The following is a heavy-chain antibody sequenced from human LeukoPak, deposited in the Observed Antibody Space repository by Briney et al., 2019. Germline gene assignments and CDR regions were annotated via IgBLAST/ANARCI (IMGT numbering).Heavy chain of an antibody. CDR3: ARDIPSSRWELPTRGERIRYYYGMDV. V-gene: IGHV3-66*01. D-gene: IGHD1-26*01. CDR1: GFTVNSNY. J-gene: IGHJ6*02. Sequence: GGSLRLSCAASGFTVNSNYMSWVRQAPGRGLEWVSVIYSGGSTYYADSVKGRFTISRDNSKNTLYLQMNSLRAEDTAVYYCARDIPSSRWELPTRGERIRYYYGMDVWGQGTTVTVSS. CDR2: IYSGGST.